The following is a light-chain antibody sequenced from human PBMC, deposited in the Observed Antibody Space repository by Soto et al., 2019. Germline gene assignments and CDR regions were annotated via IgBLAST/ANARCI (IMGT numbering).Light chain of an antibody. CDR1: SSDVGGYNY. V-gene: IGLV2-14*01. CDR3: SSYTGSSTLGV. Sequence: QSALTQPASVSGSPGQSITISCTGTSSDVGGYNYVSWYQQHPGKAPKLMIYDVTNRPSGVSNRFSGSKSGNTASLTISGLQAEHGADYYCSSYTGSSTLGVFGGGTKLTVL. CDR2: DVT. J-gene: IGLJ2*01.